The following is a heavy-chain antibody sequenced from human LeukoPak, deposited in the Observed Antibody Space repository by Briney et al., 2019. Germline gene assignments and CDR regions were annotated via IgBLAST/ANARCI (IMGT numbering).Heavy chain of an antibody. CDR3: ARGDSDGYNSVFDY. J-gene: IGHJ4*02. CDR1: GFTFSPFG. Sequence: GGSLRLSCAASGFTFSPFGMNWVRQAPGKGLEWVSSISSSSSYIYYADSVKGRFTISRDNAKNSLYLQMNSLRAEDTAVYYCARGDSDGYNSVFDYWGQGTLVTVSS. V-gene: IGHV3-21*01. CDR2: ISSSSSYI. D-gene: IGHD5-24*01.